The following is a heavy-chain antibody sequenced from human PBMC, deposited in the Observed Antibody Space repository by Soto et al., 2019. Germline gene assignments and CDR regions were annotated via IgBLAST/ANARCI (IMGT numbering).Heavy chain of an antibody. CDR1: GITFSNYN. J-gene: IGHJ4*02. Sequence: EVHLVESGGGLVKPGGSLRLSCVASGITFSNYNINWVRQVPGTGLAWVSYISASGSYIYYADSVKGRFTISRDNAKNSMYLQMNSLRAEDTAVYYCGTDWGYSYGHAFDSWGQGTLVTVSS. V-gene: IGHV3-21*01. D-gene: IGHD5-18*01. CDR3: GTDWGYSYGHAFDS. CDR2: ISASGSYI.